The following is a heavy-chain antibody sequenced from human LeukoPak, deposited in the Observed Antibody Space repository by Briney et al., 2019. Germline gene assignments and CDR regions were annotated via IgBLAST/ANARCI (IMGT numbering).Heavy chain of an antibody. V-gene: IGHV3-23*01. CDR3: AKGGAGIYYGMDV. Sequence: GGSLRLSCAVSGFTFSSYGMSWVRQAPGKGLEWVSAISGSGGSTYYADSVKGRFTISRDNSKNTLYLQMNSLRAEDTAVYYCAKGGAGIYYGMDVWGQGTTVTVSS. CDR2: ISGSGGST. D-gene: IGHD4/OR15-4a*01. CDR1: GFTFSSYG. J-gene: IGHJ6*02.